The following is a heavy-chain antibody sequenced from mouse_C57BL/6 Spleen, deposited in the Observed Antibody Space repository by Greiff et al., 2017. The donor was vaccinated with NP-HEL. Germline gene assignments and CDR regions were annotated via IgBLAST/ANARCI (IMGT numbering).Heavy chain of an antibody. CDR3: ASDYGTDY. Sequence: QVQLQQSGPELVKPGASVKISCKASGYAFSSSWMNWVKQRPGQGLEWIGRIYPGDGDTNYNGKFKGKATLTADKSSSTAYMRLSSLTSEDSAVYFCASDYGTDYWGQGTTLTVSS. CDR1: GYAFSSSW. CDR2: IYPGDGDT. J-gene: IGHJ2*01. V-gene: IGHV1-82*01. D-gene: IGHD1-1*01.